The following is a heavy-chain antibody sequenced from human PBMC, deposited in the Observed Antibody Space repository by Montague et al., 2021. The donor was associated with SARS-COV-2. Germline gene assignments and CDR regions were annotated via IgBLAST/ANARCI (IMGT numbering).Heavy chain of an antibody. V-gene: IGHV3-33*01. D-gene: IGHD3-22*01. CDR2: IWYDGSNK. Sequence: SLRLSCAASGFTFSSYGMHWVRQAPGKGLEWVAVIWYDGSNKYYADPVKGRFTISRDNSKNTLYLQMNSLRAEDTAVYYCARDAPYYDSSGYLFYYGMDVWGQGTTATVSS. CDR1: GFTFSSYG. J-gene: IGHJ6*02. CDR3: ARDAPYYDSSGYLFYYGMDV.